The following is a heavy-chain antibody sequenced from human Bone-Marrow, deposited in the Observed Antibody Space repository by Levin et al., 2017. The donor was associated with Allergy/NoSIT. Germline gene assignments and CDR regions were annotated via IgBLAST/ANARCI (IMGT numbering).Heavy chain of an antibody. CDR1: GYTFTSYG. CDR3: ARGGLVVVAEPEGWFDP. D-gene: IGHD2-15*01. Sequence: GESLKISCKASGYTFTSYGISWVRQAPGQGLEWMGWISAYNGNTNYAQKLQGRVTMTTDTSTSTAYMELRSLRSDDTAVYYCARGGLVVVAEPEGWFDPWGQGTLVTVSS. CDR2: ISAYNGNT. J-gene: IGHJ5*02. V-gene: IGHV1-18*01.